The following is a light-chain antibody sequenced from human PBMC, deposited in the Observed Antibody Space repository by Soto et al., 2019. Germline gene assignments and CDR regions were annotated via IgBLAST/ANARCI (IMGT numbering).Light chain of an antibody. J-gene: IGKJ4*01. CDR3: QKYNNSPLT. CDR2: AAS. Sequence: DIQMTQSPSSLSASLGDRVTITCRASQGISSYLAWYQQKPGKVPKLLIYAASILQSGVPSRFSGSGSGTDFTITISSLQPEDFATYYCQKYNNSPLTFGGGTKVEIK. CDR1: QGISSY. V-gene: IGKV1-27*01.